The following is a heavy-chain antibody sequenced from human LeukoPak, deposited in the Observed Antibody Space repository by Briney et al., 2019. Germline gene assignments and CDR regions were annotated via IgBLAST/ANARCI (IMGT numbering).Heavy chain of an antibody. CDR2: IIPIFGTA. J-gene: IGHJ4*02. CDR3: ARGSYYYDSSGYFDY. CDR1: GGTFSSYA. Sequence: ASVKVSCKASGGTFSSYAISWVRQGPGQGLEWMGRIIPIFGTANYAQKFQGRVTITTDESTSTAYMELSSLRSEDTAVYYCARGSYYYDSSGYFDYWGQGTLVTVSS. D-gene: IGHD3-22*01. V-gene: IGHV1-69*05.